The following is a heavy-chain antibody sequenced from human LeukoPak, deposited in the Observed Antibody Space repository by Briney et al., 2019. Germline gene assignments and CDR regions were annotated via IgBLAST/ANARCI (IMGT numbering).Heavy chain of an antibody. J-gene: IGHJ1*01. CDR2: VYHTGST. Sequence: KPSETLSLTCTVSGAPITISSYYWGWVRQPPGKGLEWIGSVYHTGSTYYNPSLKSRVTISVDTSKNQFSLKLKSVTAADTAVYYCARAVDSSGFSTFQYWGQGTLVTVSS. CDR1: GAPITISSYY. D-gene: IGHD3-22*01. CDR3: ARAVDSSGFSTFQY. V-gene: IGHV4-39*07.